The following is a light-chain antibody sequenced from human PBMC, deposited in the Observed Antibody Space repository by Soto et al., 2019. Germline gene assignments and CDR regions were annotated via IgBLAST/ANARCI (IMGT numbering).Light chain of an antibody. V-gene: IGKV1-12*01. CDR2: AAS. CDR1: QTISSW. J-gene: IGKJ4*01. Sequence: DIQMTQSPSTLSGSVGDRVTITCRASQTISSWLAWYQQQPGKAPKLLIYAASSLQSGVPSRFSGSGSGTEFTLTISNLQPEDFATYYCQQANSPPLTFGGGTKVEIK. CDR3: QQANSPPLT.